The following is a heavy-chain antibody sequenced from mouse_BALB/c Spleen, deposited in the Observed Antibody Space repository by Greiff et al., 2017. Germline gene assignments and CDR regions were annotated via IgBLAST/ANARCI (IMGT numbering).Heavy chain of an antibody. V-gene: IGHV1-54*01. Sequence: QVHLQQSGAELVRPGTSVKVSCKASGYAFTNYLIEWVKQRPGQGLEWIGVINPGSGGTNYNEKFKGKATLTADKSSSTAYMQLSSLTSDDSAVYFCASPYGNYYAMDYWGQGTSVTVSS. D-gene: IGHD2-10*02. CDR1: GYAFTNYL. J-gene: IGHJ4*01. CDR3: ASPYGNYYAMDY. CDR2: INPGSGGT.